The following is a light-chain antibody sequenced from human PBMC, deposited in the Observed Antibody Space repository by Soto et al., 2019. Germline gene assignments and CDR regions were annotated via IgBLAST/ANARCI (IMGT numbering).Light chain of an antibody. Sequence: QSALTQPPSVSGSPGQSGTSSCTGTSSDVGSYNRVSWYQQPPGTAPKLMIYEVTNRPSGVPDRFSGSKSGNTPSLTNSGLQAEDEAAYYCSSYTTSSNHLVFGVETKLTVL. V-gene: IGLV2-18*02. CDR3: SSYTTSSNHLV. CDR2: EVT. CDR1: SSDVGSYNR. J-gene: IGLJ2*01.